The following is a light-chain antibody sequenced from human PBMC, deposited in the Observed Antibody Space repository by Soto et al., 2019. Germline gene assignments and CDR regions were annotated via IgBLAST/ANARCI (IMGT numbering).Light chain of an antibody. CDR2: DAS. CDR1: QTIGTY. Sequence: IEVTQSPSSLAASLGYRVTITCLASQTIGTYVNWYRQKSGAAPELLIYDASTLQSGVPSRFRGGASGTDFTLTISSLQLDDFATYYCQQSYNTPLTFGQGTKVDIK. V-gene: IGKV1-39*01. CDR3: QQSYNTPLT. J-gene: IGKJ1*01.